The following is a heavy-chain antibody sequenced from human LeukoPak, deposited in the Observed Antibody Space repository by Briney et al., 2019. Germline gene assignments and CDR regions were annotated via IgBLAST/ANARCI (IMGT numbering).Heavy chain of an antibody. J-gene: IGHJ4*02. V-gene: IGHV3-30-3*01. CDR2: ISSDGSNK. D-gene: IGHD6-19*01. CDR1: GFTFNRYV. Sequence: PGGSLRLSCAASGFTFNRYVMHWVRQAPGQGLERVAVISSDGSNKYSADSVKGRFTISRGNSKNTLYLQMNSLRTEHTAVYYCARDGPDIAVAGYFDYWGQGTLVTDSS. CDR3: ARDGPDIAVAGYFDY.